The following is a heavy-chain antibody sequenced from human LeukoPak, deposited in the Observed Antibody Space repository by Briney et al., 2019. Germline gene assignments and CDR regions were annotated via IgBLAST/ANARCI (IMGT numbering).Heavy chain of an antibody. CDR2: IYDTGST. CDR1: GGSISNYY. Sequence: SETLSLTCIVSGGSISNYYWTWIRQPPGKRLEWIGDIYDTGSTNYNPSLKSRVTISVDTSKNQFSLKLTSVSAADTAVYFCARRGYCGGDNCYSLDYWGQGILVTVSS. D-gene: IGHD2-15*01. V-gene: IGHV4-59*08. J-gene: IGHJ4*02. CDR3: ARRGYCGGDNCYSLDY.